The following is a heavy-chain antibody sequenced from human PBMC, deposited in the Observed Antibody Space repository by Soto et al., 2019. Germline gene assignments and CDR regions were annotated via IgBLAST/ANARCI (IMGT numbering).Heavy chain of an antibody. V-gene: IGHV3-11*01. D-gene: IGHD5-18*01. CDR1: GFTFSDYY. J-gene: IGHJ5*02. CDR2: ISSSGSTI. CDR3: ARDRTAMVTFPWFDP. Sequence: GGSLRLSCAASGFTFSDYYISWIRQAPGKGLEWVSYISSSGSTIYYADSVKGRFTISRDNAKNSLYLQMNSLRAEDTAVYYCARDRTAMVTFPWFDPWGQGTLVTVSS.